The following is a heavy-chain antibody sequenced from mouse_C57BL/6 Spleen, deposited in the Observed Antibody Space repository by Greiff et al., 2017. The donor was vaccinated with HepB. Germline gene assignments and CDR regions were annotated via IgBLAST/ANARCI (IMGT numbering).Heavy chain of an antibody. CDR2: IYPSDSET. J-gene: IGHJ4*01. CDR1: GYTFTSYW. V-gene: IGHV1-61*01. CDR3: ARKGFTKAMDY. Sequence: QVQLQQPGAELVRPGSSVKLSCKASGYTFTSYWMDWVKQRPGQGLEWIGNIYPSDSETHYNQKFKDKATLTVDKSSSTAYMQLSSLTSEDSAVYYCARKGFTKAMDYWSQGTSVTVSS.